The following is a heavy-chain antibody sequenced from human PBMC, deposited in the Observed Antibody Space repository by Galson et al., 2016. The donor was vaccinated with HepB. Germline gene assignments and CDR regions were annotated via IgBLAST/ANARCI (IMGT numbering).Heavy chain of an antibody. CDR3: AKGGPQAMITFGGFIADFDY. CDR2: ISVSGRST. V-gene: IGHV3-23*01. J-gene: IGHJ4*02. D-gene: IGHD3-16*02. Sequence: QAPGKGLEWVSGISVSGRSTYYADSVKGRFTISRDNSKNTLYLQMNSLRVEDTAVYYCAKGGPQAMITFGGFIADFDYWGQGALVTVSS.